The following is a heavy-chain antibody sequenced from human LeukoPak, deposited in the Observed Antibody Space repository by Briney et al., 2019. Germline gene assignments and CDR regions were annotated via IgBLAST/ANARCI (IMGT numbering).Heavy chain of an antibody. CDR2: IDDSGVIR. CDR1: GFTLSTNA. D-gene: IGHD3-22*01. J-gene: IGHJ6*02. Sequence: PGGSLRLSRLTSGFTLSTNAMSWVRQAPGKGLEWVSRIDDSGVIRSYADSVKGRFTISRDNSKMTLTLQMNSLRAEDTAVYYCAKRLKRNYYYHYAMDVWGQGTTVTVSS. CDR3: AKRLKRNYYYHYAMDV. V-gene: IGHV3-23*01.